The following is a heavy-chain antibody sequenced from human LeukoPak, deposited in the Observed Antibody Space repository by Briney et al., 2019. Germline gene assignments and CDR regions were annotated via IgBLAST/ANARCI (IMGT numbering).Heavy chain of an antibody. J-gene: IGHJ6*04. CDR3: ARVGSLRGPDYYYGMDV. CDR1: GGTFSSYA. V-gene: IGHV1-69*01. CDR2: IIPIFGTA. D-gene: IGHD1-14*01. Sequence: GASVKVSCKASGGTFSSYAISWVRQAPGQGLEWMGGIIPIFGTANYAQKFQGRVTITADESTSTAYMELSSLRSEDTAVYYCARVGSLRGPDYYYGMDVWGKGTTVTVSS.